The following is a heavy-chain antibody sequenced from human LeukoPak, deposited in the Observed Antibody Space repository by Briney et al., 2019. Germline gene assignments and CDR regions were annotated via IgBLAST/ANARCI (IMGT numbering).Heavy chain of an antibody. J-gene: IGHJ4*02. Sequence: PGGSLRLSCAASGFTFDDYAMHWVRQAPGKGLEWVSGISWNSGSIGYADSVKGRFTISRDNAKNSLCLQMNSLRAEDTALYYCAKDISGGDAYWGQGTLVTVSS. D-gene: IGHD2-21*02. CDR2: ISWNSGSI. CDR3: AKDISGGDAY. V-gene: IGHV3-9*01. CDR1: GFTFDDYA.